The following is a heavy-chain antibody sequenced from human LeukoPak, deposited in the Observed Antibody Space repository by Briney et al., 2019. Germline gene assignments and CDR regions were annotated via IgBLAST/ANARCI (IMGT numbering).Heavy chain of an antibody. J-gene: IGHJ4*02. CDR2: INHSGYT. CDR3: TRMTTGHDY. Sequence: PSETLSLTCAVSGVSFDDYYWAWVRQTPGRGLEWIGEINHSGYTNDSPSLKSRVTLSIDTSRKQFSLNLRSVTVADAGIYYCTRMTTGHDYWGQGTLVTVSS. CDR1: GVSFDDYY. V-gene: IGHV4-34*01. D-gene: IGHD4-17*01.